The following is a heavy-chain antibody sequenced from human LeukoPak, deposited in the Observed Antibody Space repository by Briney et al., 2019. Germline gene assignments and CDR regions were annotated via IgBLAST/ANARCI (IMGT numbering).Heavy chain of an antibody. CDR2: ISAYNGNT. J-gene: IGHJ4*02. D-gene: IGHD3-22*01. Sequence: ASVKVSCKASGYTFTSYGISWVRQAPGQGLEWMGWISAYNGNTNYAQKLQGRVTMTTDTSTSTAYMELRSLRSGDTAVYYCARDELAYYDSSGYWDSWGQGTLVTVSS. CDR1: GYTFTSYG. V-gene: IGHV1-18*01. CDR3: ARDELAYYDSSGYWDS.